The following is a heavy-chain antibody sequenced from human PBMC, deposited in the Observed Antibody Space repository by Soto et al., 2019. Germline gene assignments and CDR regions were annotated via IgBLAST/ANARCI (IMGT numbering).Heavy chain of an antibody. Sequence: GASVKVSCKASGGTFSSYAISWVRQAPGQGLEWMGGIIPIFGTANYAQKFQGRVTITADESTSTAYMELSSLRSEDTAVYYCARARVVPAAIPIVSSDYGMDVWGQGTTVTVSS. CDR3: ARARVVPAAIPIVSSDYGMDV. CDR1: GGTFSSYA. D-gene: IGHD2-2*02. CDR2: IIPIFGTA. V-gene: IGHV1-69*13. J-gene: IGHJ6*02.